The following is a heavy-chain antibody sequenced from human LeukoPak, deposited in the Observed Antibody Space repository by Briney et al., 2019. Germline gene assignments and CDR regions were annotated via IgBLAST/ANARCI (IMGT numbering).Heavy chain of an antibody. Sequence: GGSLRLSCAASGFTFSSYAMSWVRQAPGKGLEWVSGVSGSGGSTYYADSVKGRFTISRDNSKNTLYLQMNSLRAEDTAVYYCAKSGYSYDHYYYGMDVWGQGTTVTVSS. V-gene: IGHV3-23*01. D-gene: IGHD5-18*01. CDR3: AKSGYSYDHYYYGMDV. CDR1: GFTFSSYA. CDR2: VSGSGGST. J-gene: IGHJ6*02.